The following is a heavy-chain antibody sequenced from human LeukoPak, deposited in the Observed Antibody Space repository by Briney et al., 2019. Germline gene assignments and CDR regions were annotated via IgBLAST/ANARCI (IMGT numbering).Heavy chain of an antibody. J-gene: IGHJ5*02. CDR2: IYYSGST. Sequence: PSETLSLTCTVSGGSLSSGSYYWRWLRQPQGKGLEWIVYIYYSGSTNYNPSLKSRVTISVDTSKNQFSLKLSSVTAADTAVYYCARVRSWYWFDPWGQGTLVTVSS. D-gene: IGHD6-13*01. CDR1: GGSLSSGSYY. CDR3: ARVRSWYWFDP. V-gene: IGHV4-61*01.